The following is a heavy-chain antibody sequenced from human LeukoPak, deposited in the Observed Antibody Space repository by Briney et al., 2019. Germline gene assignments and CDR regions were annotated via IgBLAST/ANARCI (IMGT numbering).Heavy chain of an antibody. CDR1: GGSISNYY. V-gene: IGHV4-59*01. CDR2: IYYTGST. Sequence: SETLSLTCTASGGSISNYYWSWIRQPPGKGLEWIGYIYYTGSTNYNPSLTSRVNISVDTSKNQFSLNLTSVTAADTAVYYCARWGSIAVARFDYWGQGTLVTVSS. J-gene: IGHJ4*02. D-gene: IGHD6-6*01. CDR3: ARWGSIAVARFDY.